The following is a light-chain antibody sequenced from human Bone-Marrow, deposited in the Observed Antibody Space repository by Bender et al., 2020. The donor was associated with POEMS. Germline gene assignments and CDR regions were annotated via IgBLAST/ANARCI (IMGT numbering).Light chain of an antibody. CDR1: GNDVGGDNY. CDR2: EVT. Sequence: QSALSQPRSVSGSPGQSVTVSCTGTGNDVGGDNYVSWYQQHPSKAPKLIIYEVTKRPSGVPDRFSGSKSGNTASLSISGLQAEDEADYYCASYTYTTTRVFGGGTKLTVL. V-gene: IGLV2-11*01. CDR3: ASYTYTTTRV. J-gene: IGLJ3*02.